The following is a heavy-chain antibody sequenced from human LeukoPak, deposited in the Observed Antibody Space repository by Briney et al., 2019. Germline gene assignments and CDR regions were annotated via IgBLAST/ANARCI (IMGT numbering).Heavy chain of an antibody. V-gene: IGHV3-30-3*01. J-gene: IGHJ4*02. Sequence: GGSLRLSCAASGFTFSSYAMHWVRQASGKGLEWVAVISYDGSNKYYADSVKGRFTISRDNSKNTLYLQMNSLRAEDTAVYYCARDDSSGYYYASLDYWGQGTLVTVSS. CDR3: ARDDSSGYYYASLDY. CDR2: ISYDGSNK. D-gene: IGHD3-22*01. CDR1: GFTFSSYA.